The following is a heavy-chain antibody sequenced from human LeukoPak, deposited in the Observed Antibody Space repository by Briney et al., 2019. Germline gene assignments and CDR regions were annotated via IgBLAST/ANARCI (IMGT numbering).Heavy chain of an antibody. J-gene: IGHJ4*02. CDR1: GFTFSSYA. V-gene: IGHV3-23*01. Sequence: PGGSLRLSCAASGFTFSSYAMSWVRQAPGKVLEWVSAISGSGGSTYYADSVKGRFTISRDNSKNTLYLQMNSLRAEDTAVYYCAKGSSWYSSGGVLYWGQGTLVTVSS. CDR3: AKGSSWYSSGGVLY. D-gene: IGHD6-19*01. CDR2: ISGSGGST.